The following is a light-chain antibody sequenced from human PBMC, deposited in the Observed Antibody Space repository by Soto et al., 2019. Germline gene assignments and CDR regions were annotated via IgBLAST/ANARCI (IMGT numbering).Light chain of an antibody. CDR3: SSYTTRSTVV. V-gene: IGLV2-18*02. J-gene: IGLJ2*01. CDR2: EVS. CDR1: SSDVGSYNR. Sequence: QSALTQPPSVSGSPGQSVTISCTGTSSDVGSYNRVSWYQQPPGTAPKLMIYEVSNRPSGVPDRFSGSKSGNTASLTISGLQAEDEADYYCSSYTTRSTVVFGGGTKLTVL.